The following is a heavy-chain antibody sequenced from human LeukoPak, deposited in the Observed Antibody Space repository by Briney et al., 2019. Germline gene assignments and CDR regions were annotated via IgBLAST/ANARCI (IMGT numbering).Heavy chain of an antibody. J-gene: IGHJ3*02. CDR3: ARGLDSGSPPLGTFEI. Sequence: RRASVKVSCKASGYTFTTYGMNWVRQAPGQGLEWMGWISAYNGNTNYAQKVQGRVTMTRDTSTSTVYMELRSLKSDDTAVYYCARGLDSGSPPLGTFEIWGQGTMVTVSS. CDR2: ISAYNGNT. V-gene: IGHV1-18*01. D-gene: IGHD1-26*01. CDR1: GYTFTTYG.